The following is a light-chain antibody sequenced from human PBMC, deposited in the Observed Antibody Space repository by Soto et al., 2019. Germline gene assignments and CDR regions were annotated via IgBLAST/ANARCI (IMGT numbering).Light chain of an antibody. CDR3: QQYNDYWT. J-gene: IGKJ1*01. CDR2: KAS. V-gene: IGKV1-5*03. Sequence: DIQMTQSPSTLSASVGDRVTITCRASQSISSWLAWYQQKPGKAPKLLIYKASTLESGVPSSFSGGGSGTEFTLTISRLQPDDFATYYCQQYNDYWTFGQGTKVEIK. CDR1: QSISSW.